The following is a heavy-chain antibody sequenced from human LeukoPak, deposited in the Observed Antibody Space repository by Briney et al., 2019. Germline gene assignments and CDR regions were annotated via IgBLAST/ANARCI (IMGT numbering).Heavy chain of an antibody. V-gene: IGHV1-18*01. CDR1: GYTFTRYG. D-gene: IGHD6-19*01. CDR2: ISAYNGKT. J-gene: IGHJ5*02. Sequence: ASVKVSSKASGYTFTRYGISWGRQAPGQGLEWMGWISAYNGKTNTAQTPQGRVTMTTDTSTSTAYMELRSLRSDDTAVYYCARDHQYSSGWSWFDPWGQGTLVTVSS. CDR3: ARDHQYSSGWSWFDP.